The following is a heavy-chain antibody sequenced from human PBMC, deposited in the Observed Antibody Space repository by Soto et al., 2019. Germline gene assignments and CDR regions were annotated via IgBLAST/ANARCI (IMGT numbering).Heavy chain of an antibody. CDR1: GFSLSTSGVG. Sequence: QITLKESGPTLVTPTQTLTLTCTFSGFSLSTSGVGVGWIRQPPGKALEWLGIIYWDDDKRYSPSLKSRLTFTKDTSKYQVVLTMTNMDPVDTATYYCAHRPPDMLYFDYWGQGTLVTVSS. D-gene: IGHD3-9*01. CDR3: AHRPPDMLYFDY. V-gene: IGHV2-5*02. CDR2: IYWDDDK. J-gene: IGHJ4*02.